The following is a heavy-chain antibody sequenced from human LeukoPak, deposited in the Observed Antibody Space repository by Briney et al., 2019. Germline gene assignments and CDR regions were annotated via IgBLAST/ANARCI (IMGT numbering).Heavy chain of an antibody. J-gene: IGHJ4*02. Sequence: SETLSLTCTVSGGSLSSSSYYWGWIRQPPGKGLERIETINYSGDTYYNPSLKSRVTISVDSSKNQFSLKLSSVTAADTAVYYCVRLQAVTGNFDYWGQGALVTVSS. V-gene: IGHV4-39*07. CDR2: INYSGDT. CDR3: VRLQAVTGNFDY. CDR1: GGSLSSSSYY. D-gene: IGHD1-20*01.